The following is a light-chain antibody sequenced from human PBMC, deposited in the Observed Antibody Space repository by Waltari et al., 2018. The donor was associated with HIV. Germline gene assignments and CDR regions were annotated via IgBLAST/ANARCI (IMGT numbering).Light chain of an antibody. J-gene: IGKJ4*01. Sequence: EIVFTQSPGTLSLSPGERATLSCGASQSLSNTYLAWYQQRPGQAPRLLIFGASGRATGIPDMFSGSVSVTDFTLNISRLGHEGFAVYHCQQYDSSPLTFGGGTKVEIK. CDR2: GAS. CDR1: QSLSNTY. V-gene: IGKV3-20*01. CDR3: QQYDSSPLT.